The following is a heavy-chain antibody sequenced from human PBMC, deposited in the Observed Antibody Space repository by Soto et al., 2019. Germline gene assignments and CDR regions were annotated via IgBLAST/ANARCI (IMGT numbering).Heavy chain of an antibody. V-gene: IGHV1-46*03. D-gene: IGHD3-10*01. Sequence: ASVKVSCKASGYTFTSYYMHWVRQAPGQGLEWMGIINPSGGSTSYAQKFQGRVTMTRDTSTSTGYMELSGLRSEDTAVYDCAGDPQILLLWFGGLFPAEYYYMDVWGKGTTVTVSS. CDR3: AGDPQILLLWFGGLFPAEYYYMDV. J-gene: IGHJ6*03. CDR1: GYTFTSYY. CDR2: INPSGGST.